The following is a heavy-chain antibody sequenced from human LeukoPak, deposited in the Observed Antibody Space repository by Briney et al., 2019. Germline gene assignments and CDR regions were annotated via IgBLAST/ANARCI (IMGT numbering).Heavy chain of an antibody. CDR2: ISGSGGST. CDR1: GFTFSSYV. J-gene: IGHJ4*02. CDR3: AKAYCSSTSCYGDYFDY. D-gene: IGHD2-2*01. Sequence: GGSLRLSCAASGFTFSSYVMSWVRQAPGKGLEWVSAISGSGGSTYYADSVKGRFTISRDNSKNTLYLQMNSLRAEDTAVYYCAKAYCSSTSCYGDYFDYWGQGTLATVSS. V-gene: IGHV3-23*01.